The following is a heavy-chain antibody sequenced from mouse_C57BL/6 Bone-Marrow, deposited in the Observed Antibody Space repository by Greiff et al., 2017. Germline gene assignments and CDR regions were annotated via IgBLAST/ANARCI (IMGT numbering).Heavy chain of an antibody. CDR3: ARKGWLLRGGYY. V-gene: IGHV1-64*01. CDR1: GYTFTSYW. Sequence: QVQLQQPGAELVKPGASVKLSCKASGYTFTSYWMHWVKQRPGQGLEWIGMIHPNSGSTNYNEKFKSKATLTVDKSSSTAYLQLSSLTSEDSAVXYCARKGWLLRGGYYWGQGTTLTVSS. J-gene: IGHJ2*01. D-gene: IGHD2-3*01. CDR2: IHPNSGST.